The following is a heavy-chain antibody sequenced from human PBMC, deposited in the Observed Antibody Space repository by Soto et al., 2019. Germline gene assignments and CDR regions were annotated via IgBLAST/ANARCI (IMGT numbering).Heavy chain of an antibody. Sequence: SETLSLTCTVSGGSISSGGYYWSWIRQHPGKGLEWIGSIYYSGSTYYNPSLKSRVTISVDASKNQFSLKLSSVTAADTAVYYCARLCSGGSCHRAPSDYWGQGTLVTVSS. CDR3: ARLCSGGSCHRAPSDY. D-gene: IGHD2-15*01. J-gene: IGHJ4*02. V-gene: IGHV4-39*01. CDR1: GGSISSGGYY. CDR2: IYYSGST.